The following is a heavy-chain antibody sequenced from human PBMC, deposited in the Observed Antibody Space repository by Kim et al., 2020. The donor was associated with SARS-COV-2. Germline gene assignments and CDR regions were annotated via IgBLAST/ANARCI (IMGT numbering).Heavy chain of an antibody. Sequence: SETLSLTCAVYGGSFSGYYWSWIRQPPGKGLEWIGEINHSGSTNYNPSLKSRVTISVDTSKNQFSLKLSSVTAADTAVYYCARLNVVDDWGQGTLVTVSS. CDR2: INHSGST. CDR3: ARLNVVDD. V-gene: IGHV4-34*01. CDR1: GGSFSGYY. J-gene: IGHJ1*01. D-gene: IGHD2-21*01.